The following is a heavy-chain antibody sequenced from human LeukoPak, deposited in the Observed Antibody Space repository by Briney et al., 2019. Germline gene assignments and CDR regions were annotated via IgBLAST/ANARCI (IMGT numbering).Heavy chain of an antibody. J-gene: IGHJ6*03. V-gene: IGHV4-61*02. CDR3: ARGGPYSSSWYTYYYYYMDV. Sequence: SETLSLTCTVSGGSISSGSYYWSWIRQPAGKGLEWIGRIYTSGSTNYNPSLKSRVTISVDTSKNQFSLKLSSVTAADTAVYYCARGGPYSSSWYTYYYYYMDVWGKGTTVTVSS. CDR2: IYTSGST. D-gene: IGHD6-13*01. CDR1: GGSISSGSYY.